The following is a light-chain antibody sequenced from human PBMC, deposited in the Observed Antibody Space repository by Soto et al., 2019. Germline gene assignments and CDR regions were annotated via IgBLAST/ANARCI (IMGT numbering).Light chain of an antibody. J-gene: IGLJ1*01. CDR3: ASYTNSSTYV. CDR1: SSVVGGYSY. CDR2: DVS. V-gene: IGLV2-14*01. Sequence: QSVLTQPASVSGSPGQSIAISCTGTSSVVGGYSYVSWYQQQPGKAPKLVISDVSNRPSGVSDRFSGSKSGNAASLTISGLQTEDEADYYCASYTNSSTYVFGTGTKVTVL.